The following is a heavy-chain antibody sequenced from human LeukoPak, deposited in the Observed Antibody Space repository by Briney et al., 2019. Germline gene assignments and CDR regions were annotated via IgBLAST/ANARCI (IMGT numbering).Heavy chain of an antibody. CDR3: ARDLGGDYPYYYYGMDV. Sequence: SQTLSLTCTVSGGSISSGGYYWSWIRQHPGKGLEWIGYIYYSGSTYYNPSLKSRVTISVDTSKNQFSLKLSSVTAADTAVYYCARDLGGDYPYYYYGMDVWGQGTTVTVSS. D-gene: IGHD4-17*01. CDR2: IYYSGST. CDR1: GGSISSGGYY. J-gene: IGHJ6*02. V-gene: IGHV4-31*03.